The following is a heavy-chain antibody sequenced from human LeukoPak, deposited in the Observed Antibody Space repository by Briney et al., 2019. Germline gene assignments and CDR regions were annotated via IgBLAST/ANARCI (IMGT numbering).Heavy chain of an antibody. CDR2: IYYSGST. CDR1: GGSISSYY. D-gene: IGHD3-10*01. CDR3: ARGGYYYGSGSSDLSY. Sequence: SETLSLTCTVSGGSISSYYWSWIRQPPGKGLEWIGYIYYSGSTNYNPSLKSRVTISEDTSKNQFSLKLSSVTAADTAVYYCARGGYYYGSGSSDLSYWGQGTLVTVSS. V-gene: IGHV4-59*01. J-gene: IGHJ4*02.